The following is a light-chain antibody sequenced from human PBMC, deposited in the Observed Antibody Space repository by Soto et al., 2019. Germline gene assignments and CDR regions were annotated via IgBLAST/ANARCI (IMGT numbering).Light chain of an antibody. V-gene: IGKV3-15*01. CDR1: QNIYYN. J-gene: IGKJ1*01. CDR3: LQYHNLWA. CDR2: RAS. Sequence: ILMTQSPATVSASPGESATLSCRASQNIYYNVAWYQHRPGQAPRLLIYRASTRAPGVPARFSGSGSGTEFTLTIRSLQPEDFTVYSCLQYHNLWAFGQGTKVDIK.